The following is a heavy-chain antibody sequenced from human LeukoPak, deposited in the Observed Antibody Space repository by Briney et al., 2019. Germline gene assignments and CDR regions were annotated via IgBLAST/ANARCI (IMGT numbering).Heavy chain of an antibody. CDR3: ARQVATKGEWAFDV. J-gene: IGHJ3*01. D-gene: IGHD5-12*01. V-gene: IGHV4-39*01. Sequence: SETLSLTCTVSGGSISSSSYYWSWIRQPPGKGLEWMASIRPDGHTYTNSSLRHQLTISADMSRNEFSLKLNSLTAADTAVYYCARQVATKGEWAFDVWGQGTVVTVSS. CDR2: IRPDGHT. CDR1: GGSISSSSYY.